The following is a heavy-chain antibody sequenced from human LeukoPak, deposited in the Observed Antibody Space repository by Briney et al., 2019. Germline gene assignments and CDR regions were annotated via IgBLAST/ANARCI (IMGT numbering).Heavy chain of an antibody. CDR1: GFTFSSYS. Sequence: PGGSLRRSWAASGFTFSSYSMNWVRQAPGKGLEWVSYISSSSSTIYYADSVKGRFTISRDNAKNSLYLQMNSLRAEDTAVYYCARDPRRFLEWLSANWFDPWGQGTLVTVSS. D-gene: IGHD3-3*01. J-gene: IGHJ5*02. CDR3: ARDPRRFLEWLSANWFDP. CDR2: ISSSSSTI. V-gene: IGHV3-48*01.